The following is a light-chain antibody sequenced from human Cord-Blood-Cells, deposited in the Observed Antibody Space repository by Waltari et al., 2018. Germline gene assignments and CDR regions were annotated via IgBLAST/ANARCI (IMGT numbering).Light chain of an antibody. Sequence: QSALTQPASVSGSPGQSITIPCTGTSSDVGSYKPVSWYQQHPGKAPKLMIYEGSKRPSGVSNRFSGSKSGNTASLTISGLQAEDEADYYCCSYAGSSTFVFGGGTKLTVL. CDR1: SSDVGSYKP. CDR3: CSYAGSSTFV. V-gene: IGLV2-23*03. J-gene: IGLJ2*01. CDR2: EGS.